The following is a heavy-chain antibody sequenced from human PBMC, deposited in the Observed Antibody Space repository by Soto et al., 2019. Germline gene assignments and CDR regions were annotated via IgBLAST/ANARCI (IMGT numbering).Heavy chain of an antibody. V-gene: IGHV1-2*04. J-gene: IGHJ4*02. CDR3: ARGRVGVIAPFDY. D-gene: IGHD2-21*01. CDR2: INPNSGGT. CDR1: GYTFTGYY. Sequence: ASVKVSCKASGYTFTGYYMHWVRQAPGQGLEWMGWINPNSGGTNYAQKFQGWVTMTRDTSISTAYMELSRLRSDDTAVYYCARGRVGVIAPFDYWGQGTLVTVSS.